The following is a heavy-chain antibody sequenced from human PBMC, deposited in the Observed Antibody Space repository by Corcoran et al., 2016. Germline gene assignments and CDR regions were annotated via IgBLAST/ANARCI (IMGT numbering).Heavy chain of an antibody. CDR1: GYTFTSYG. Sequence: QVQLVQSGAEVKKPGASVKVSCKASGYTFTSYGISWVRQAPGQGLEWMGWISAYNGNTNYAQKLQGRVTMTTDTSTRTAYMEPRSLRSDDTAVYYCARDGVGEYSCSSGDDAFEIWGQGSMVCVSS. CDR2: ISAYNGNT. J-gene: IGHJ3*02. CDR3: ARDGVGEYSCSSGDDAFEI. V-gene: IGHV1-18*01. D-gene: IGHD6-6*01.